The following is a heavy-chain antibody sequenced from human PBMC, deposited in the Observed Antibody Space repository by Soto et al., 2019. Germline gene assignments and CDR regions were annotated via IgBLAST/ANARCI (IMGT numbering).Heavy chain of an antibody. Sequence: GGSLRLSCAASGFTFSGSAMHWVRQASGKGLEWVGRIRSKANSYATAYAASVKGRFTISRDDSKNTAYLQMNSLKTEDTAVYYCNAEWERGPFDYWGQGTLVTVSS. D-gene: IGHD1-26*01. J-gene: IGHJ4*02. CDR2: IRSKANSYAT. V-gene: IGHV3-73*01. CDR3: NAEWERGPFDY. CDR1: GFTFSGSA.